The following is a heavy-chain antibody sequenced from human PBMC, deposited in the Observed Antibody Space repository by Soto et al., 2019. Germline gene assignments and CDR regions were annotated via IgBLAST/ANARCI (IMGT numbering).Heavy chain of an antibody. CDR1: CYSITTGYY. CDR3: ARAGVESITIFGVVAPYGMDV. D-gene: IGHD3-3*01. J-gene: IGHJ6*02. V-gene: IGHV4-38-2*02. Sequence: SETLFLTCSVSCYSITTGYYCGWFRHPPVNFLHLIGSIYHSGRTYYNPSLKSRVTISVETSKNQFSLRLRSVTAADTAVYFCARAGVESITIFGVVAPYGMDVWGQGTTVTVSS. CDR2: IYHSGRT.